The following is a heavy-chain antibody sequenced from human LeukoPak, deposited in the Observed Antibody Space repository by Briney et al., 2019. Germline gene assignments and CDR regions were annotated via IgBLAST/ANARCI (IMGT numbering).Heavy chain of an antibody. J-gene: IGHJ3*02. CDR3: ASDSYYDFWSGYYTLGAFDI. CDR2: IYYSGST. V-gene: IGHV4-59*01. CDR1: GGSISSYY. Sequence: SETLSLTCTVSGGSISSYYWSWIRQPPGKGLEWIGYIYYSGSTNYNPSLKSRVTISVDTSKNQFSLKLSSVTAADTAVYYCASDSYYDFWSGYYTLGAFDIWGQGTMVTVSS. D-gene: IGHD3-3*01.